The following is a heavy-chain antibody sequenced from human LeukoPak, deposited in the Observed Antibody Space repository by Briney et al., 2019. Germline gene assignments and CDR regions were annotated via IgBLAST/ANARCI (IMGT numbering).Heavy chain of an antibody. D-gene: IGHD2-2*01. CDR2: INAGNGNT. J-gene: IGHJ6*02. Sequence: ASVTVSCKASGYTFTGYYMHWVRQAPGQRLEWMGWINAGNGNTKYSQKFQGRVTITRNTSASTAYMELSSLRSEDTAVYYCARDRRCSSTSCYPYYYYGMDVWGQGTTVTVSS. V-gene: IGHV1-3*01. CDR3: ARDRRCSSTSCYPYYYYGMDV. CDR1: GYTFTGYY.